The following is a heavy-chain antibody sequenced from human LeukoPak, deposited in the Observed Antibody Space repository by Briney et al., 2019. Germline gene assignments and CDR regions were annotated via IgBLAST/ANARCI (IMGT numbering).Heavy chain of an antibody. CDR1: GYTFTSYG. J-gene: IGHJ6*02. V-gene: IGHV1-18*01. D-gene: IGHD1-26*01. CDR2: ISAYNGNT. Sequence: ASVKVSCKASGYTFTSYGISWVRQAPGQGLEWMGWISAYNGNTNYAQKLQGRVTMTTDTSTSTAHMELRSLRSDDTAVYYCASGSSDKGYYYGMDVWGQGTTVTVSS. CDR3: ASGSSDKGYYYGMDV.